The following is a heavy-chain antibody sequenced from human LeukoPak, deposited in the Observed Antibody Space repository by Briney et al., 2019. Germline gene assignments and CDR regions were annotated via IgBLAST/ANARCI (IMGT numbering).Heavy chain of an antibody. CDR1: GGSFSGYY. V-gene: IGHV4-34*01. J-gene: IGHJ4*02. CDR3: ASGMSAAAGIRSDY. D-gene: IGHD6-13*01. Sequence: PSETLSLTCAVYGGSFSGYYWSWIRQPPGKGLEWIGKINHSGSTNYNPSLKSRVTISVDTSKNQFSLKLSPVTAADTAVYYCASGMSAAAGIRSDYWGQGTLVTVSS. CDR2: INHSGST.